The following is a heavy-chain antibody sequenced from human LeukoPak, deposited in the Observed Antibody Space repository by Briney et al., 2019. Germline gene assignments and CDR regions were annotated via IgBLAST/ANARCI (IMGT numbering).Heavy chain of an antibody. J-gene: IGHJ4*02. CDR1: GFTFSSYG. D-gene: IGHD2-15*01. Sequence: GGSLRLSCAASGFTFSSYGMHWVRQAPGKGLEWVAFIRYDGSNKYYADSVKGRFTISRDSSKNTLYLQMNSLRPEDTAVYYCAKDWVIGAEVVAATLASWIDYWGQGTLVTVSS. CDR3: AKDWVIGAEVVAATLASWIDY. V-gene: IGHV3-30*02. CDR2: IRYDGSNK.